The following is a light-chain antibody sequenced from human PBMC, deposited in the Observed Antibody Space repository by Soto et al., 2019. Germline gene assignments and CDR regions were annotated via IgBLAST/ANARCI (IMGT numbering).Light chain of an antibody. V-gene: IGKV2-28*01. CDR2: FGS. J-gene: IGKJ1*01. CDR3: MQALQAPRT. CDR1: QSLLYSNGNHY. Sequence: DIVMTQSPLSLPVTPGEPASISCRSSQSLLYSNGNHYLDWYLQKPGQSPQLLIYFGSIRASGVPDRFSGSGSGTDFTLKISRVEAEDVGVYYCMQALQAPRTFGQGTRVEIK.